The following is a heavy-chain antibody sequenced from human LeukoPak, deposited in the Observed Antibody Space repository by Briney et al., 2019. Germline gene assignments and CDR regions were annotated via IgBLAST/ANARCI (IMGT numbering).Heavy chain of an antibody. CDR1: GGPISSGGYY. D-gene: IGHD7-27*01. CDR3: ARVGTGLGDFDL. J-gene: IGHJ2*01. CDR2: IYYSGST. V-gene: IGHV4-31*03. Sequence: PSQTLLLTCTVSGGPISSGGYYWSWIRQHPGKGLEWIGYIYYSGSTNYNPSLKSRVTISVDTSKNQFSLKLRSVTAADTAVYYCARVGTGLGDFDLWGRGTLVTVSS.